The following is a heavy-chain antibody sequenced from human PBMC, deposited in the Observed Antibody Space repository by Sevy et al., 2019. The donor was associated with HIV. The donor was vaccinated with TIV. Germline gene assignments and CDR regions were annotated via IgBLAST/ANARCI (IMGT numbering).Heavy chain of an antibody. D-gene: IGHD4-4*01. CDR2: IFWDDEK. J-gene: IGHJ4*02. CDR1: GFSLNTSGVG. CDR3: ARFLKGDYTNYFDS. V-gene: IGHV2-5*02. Sequence: SGPTLVKPAQTLTLTCSFSGFSLNTSGVGVGWIRLPPGKALEWLALIFWDDEKRYSPPLKNRLTIPKDTSKNQVVLTMTHMDPVDTATYYCARFLKGDYTNYFDSWDQGSLVTVSS.